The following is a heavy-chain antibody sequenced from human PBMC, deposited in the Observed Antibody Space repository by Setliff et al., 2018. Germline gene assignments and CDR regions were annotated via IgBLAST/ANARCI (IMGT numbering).Heavy chain of an antibody. CDR1: GGSISSGGFY. CDR3: ARESATIGEFPLYYFDK. D-gene: IGHD3-10*01. CDR2: FHTGGAT. V-gene: IGHV4-61*09. Sequence: KPSETLSLTCSVSGGSISSGGFYWGWIRQSAGRGLEWIGHFHTGGATDYNLSLKSRVTISLDSSKNQFSLRLSSVTAADAAVYFCARESATIGEFPLYYFDKWGQGSPVTVSS. J-gene: IGHJ4*02.